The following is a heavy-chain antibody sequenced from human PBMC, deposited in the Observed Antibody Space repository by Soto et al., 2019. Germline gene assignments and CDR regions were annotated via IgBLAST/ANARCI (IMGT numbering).Heavy chain of an antibody. CDR2: INAGNGNT. D-gene: IGHD3-3*01. Sequence: QVQLVQSGAEEKKPGATVKVSCKASGYTFTSYAMDWVRQAPGQRLEWMGWINAGNGNTKYSQKFQGRVTITRDTSASTAYMELSSLRSADTAVYYCARGFPLWFAPWGQGTLVTVSS. V-gene: IGHV1-3*05. CDR1: GYTFTSYA. J-gene: IGHJ5*02. CDR3: ARGFPLWFAP.